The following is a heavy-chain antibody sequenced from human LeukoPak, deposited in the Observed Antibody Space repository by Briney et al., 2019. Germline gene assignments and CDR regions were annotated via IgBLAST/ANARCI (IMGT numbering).Heavy chain of an antibody. CDR2: IPYDGSNK. CDR3: AKGVGGSANYYYMDV. V-gene: IGHV3-30*02. D-gene: IGHD3-10*01. J-gene: IGHJ6*03. CDR1: GFAFSRYG. Sequence: TGGSLRLSRAASGFAFSRYGMHWVRQAPGKGLEWVAFIPYDGSNKYYADSVKGRFTISRDISKNTLYLQMNSLRAEDTAVYYCAKGVGGSANYYYMDVWGKGTTVTVSS.